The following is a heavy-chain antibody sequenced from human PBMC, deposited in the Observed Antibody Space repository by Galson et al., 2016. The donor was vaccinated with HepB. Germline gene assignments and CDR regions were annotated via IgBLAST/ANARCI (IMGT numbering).Heavy chain of an antibody. CDR2: INHRGDT. J-gene: IGHJ6*02. V-gene: IGHV4-34*01. CDR3: ARFVRQKRLAVAGRGYFYGVDV. Sequence: ETLSLTCGVSGGSFSDFFWTWLRQPPGRGLEWIGDINHRGDTNYNPSLKSRVSTSVDKTNNQFTLKLNFVTAADTAVYYCARFVRQKRLAVAGRGYFYGVDVWGQGTTVTVTS. CDR1: GGSFSDFF. D-gene: IGHD6-19*01.